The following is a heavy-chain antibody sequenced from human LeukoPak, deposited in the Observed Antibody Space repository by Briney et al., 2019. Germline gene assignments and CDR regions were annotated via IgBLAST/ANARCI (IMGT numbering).Heavy chain of an antibody. CDR3: ARDRIIYGDYGDAFDF. D-gene: IGHD4-17*01. Sequence: GGSLRLSCAASAFTFRSYRMNWVRQAPGKGLEWVSSISSSSTYIYYADSVKGRFTISRDNAKNSLYLQMNSLRAEDTAVYYCARDRIIYGDYGDAFDFWGQGTMVTVSS. V-gene: IGHV3-21*01. J-gene: IGHJ3*01. CDR1: AFTFRSYR. CDR2: ISSSSTYI.